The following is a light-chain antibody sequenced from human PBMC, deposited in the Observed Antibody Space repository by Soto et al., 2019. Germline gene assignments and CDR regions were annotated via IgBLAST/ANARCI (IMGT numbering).Light chain of an antibody. CDR2: DAS. V-gene: IGKV1-33*01. CDR1: QDISNY. CDR3: QQYDNLPPLT. Sequence: DIQMTQSPSSLSASVGDRVTITCQASQDISNYLNWYQQKPGKAPKLLIYDASNLETGVPSRFSRSGSGTDFTFTISSLQPDDIASYYCQQYDNLPPLTFGGWTKMEIK. J-gene: IGKJ4*01.